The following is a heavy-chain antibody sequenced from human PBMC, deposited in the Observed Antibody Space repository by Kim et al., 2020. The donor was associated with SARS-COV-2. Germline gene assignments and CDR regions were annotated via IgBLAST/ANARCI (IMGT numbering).Heavy chain of an antibody. V-gene: IGHV3-11*01. CDR3: ARDRLYMYSSFDY. D-gene: IGHD6-13*01. J-gene: IGHJ4*02. Sequence: YADSVKGRFTISRDNAKNSLYLQMNSLRAEDTAVYYCARDRLYMYSSFDYWGQGTLVTVSS.